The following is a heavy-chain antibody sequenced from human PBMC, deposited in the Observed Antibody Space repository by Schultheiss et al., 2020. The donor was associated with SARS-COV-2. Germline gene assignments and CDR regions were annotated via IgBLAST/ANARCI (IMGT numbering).Heavy chain of an antibody. CDR3: AKDLVPTSLWVVFDY. V-gene: IGHV1-2*02. CDR2: INPNSGGT. CDR1: GYTFTGYY. J-gene: IGHJ4*02. D-gene: IGHD2-15*01. Sequence: ASVKVSCKASGYTFTGYYMHWVRQAPGQGLEWMGWINPNSGGTNYAQKFQGRVTMTRNTSISTAYMELSSLRAEDTAVYYCAKDLVPTSLWVVFDYWGQGTLVTVSS.